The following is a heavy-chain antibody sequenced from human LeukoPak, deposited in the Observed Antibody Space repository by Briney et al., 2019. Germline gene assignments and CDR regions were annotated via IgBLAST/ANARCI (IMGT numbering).Heavy chain of an antibody. V-gene: IGHV3-23*01. D-gene: IGHD3-22*01. Sequence: GGSLRLSCTASGFTFSSYAMSWVRQAPGKGLEWVSAISGSGGSTYYADSVKGRFTISRDNSKNTLYLQMNSLRAEDTAVYYCARGGAYYYDSSAYYRDWGQGTLVTVSS. CDR2: ISGSGGST. J-gene: IGHJ4*02. CDR1: GFTFSSYA. CDR3: ARGGAYYYDSSAYYRD.